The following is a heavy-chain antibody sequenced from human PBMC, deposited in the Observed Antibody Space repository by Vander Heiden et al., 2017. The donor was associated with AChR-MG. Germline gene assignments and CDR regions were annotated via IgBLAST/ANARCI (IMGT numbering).Heavy chain of an antibody. V-gene: IGHV3-30-3*01. J-gene: IGHJ4*02. CDR3: ARDLGE. Sequence: QVQLVESGGGVVQPGRSLRLPCAASGFTFSSYAMHWVRQAPGKGLEWVAVISYDGSNKYYADSVKGRFTISRDNSKNTLYLQMNSLRAEDTAVYYCARDLGEWGQGTLVTVSS. CDR1: GFTFSSYA. D-gene: IGHD3-10*01. CDR2: ISYDGSNK.